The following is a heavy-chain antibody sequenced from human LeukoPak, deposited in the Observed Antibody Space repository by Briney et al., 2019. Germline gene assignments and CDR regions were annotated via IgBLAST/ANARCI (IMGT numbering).Heavy chain of an antibody. CDR3: ARGGPRIVAAGTFLGRTRRFDY. D-gene: IGHD6-13*01. CDR1: GGSISSYY. J-gene: IGHJ4*02. CDR2: IYYSGST. V-gene: IGHV4-59*12. Sequence: SETLSLTCTVSGGSISSYYWSWIRQPPGKGLEWIGYIYYSGSTNYNPSPKSRVTISVDTSKNQFSLKLSSVTAADTAMYYCARGGPRIVAAGTFLGRTRRFDYWGQGTLVTVSS.